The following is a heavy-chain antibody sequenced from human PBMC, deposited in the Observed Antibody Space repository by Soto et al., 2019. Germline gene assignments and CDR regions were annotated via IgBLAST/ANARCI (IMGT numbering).Heavy chain of an antibody. V-gene: IGHV6-1*01. J-gene: IGHJ5*02. Sequence: PSQTLSLTCAISGDSVSSNSATWNCSIHSPSRCLEWLGRTYYRSKWYNDYAISVKSRITINPDTSKNQFSLQLNSVIPEDTAVYYCGRAHLGTDRYILEPFDPWGQGTLVTVSS. CDR2: TYYRSKWYN. D-gene: IGHD1-1*01. CDR1: GDSVSSNSAT. CDR3: GRAHLGTDRYILEPFDP.